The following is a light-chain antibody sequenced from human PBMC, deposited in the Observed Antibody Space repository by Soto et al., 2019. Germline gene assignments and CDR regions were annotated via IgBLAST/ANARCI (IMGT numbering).Light chain of an antibody. CDR3: QQSNNWPYT. CDR1: QSVRDN. V-gene: IGKV3-15*01. CDR2: RAS. Sequence: EIVMTHSPATLSVSPGERATLSCRASQSVRDNLAWYKQKPGQAPRLLISRASTRATGIPARFSGSGSGTEFTLTINSLQSEDFALYFCQQSNNWPYTFGQGTKLEIK. J-gene: IGKJ2*01.